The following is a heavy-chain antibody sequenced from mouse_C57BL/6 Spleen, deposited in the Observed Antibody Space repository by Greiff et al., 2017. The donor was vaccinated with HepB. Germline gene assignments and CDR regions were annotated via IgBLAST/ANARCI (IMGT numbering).Heavy chain of an antibody. CDR1: GYTFTDYY. CDR3: ARSPPYYYGSKDYFDY. CDR2: INPNNGGT. V-gene: IGHV1-26*01. Sequence: EVQLQQSGPELVKPGASVKISCKASGYTFTDYYMNWVKQSHGKSLEWIGDINPNNGGTSYNQKFKGKATLTVDKSSSTAYMELRSLTSEDSAVYYCARSPPYYYGSKDYFDYWGQGTTLTVSS. J-gene: IGHJ2*01. D-gene: IGHD1-1*01.